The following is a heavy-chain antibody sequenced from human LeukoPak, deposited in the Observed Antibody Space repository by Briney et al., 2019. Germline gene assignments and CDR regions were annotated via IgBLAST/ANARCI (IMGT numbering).Heavy chain of an antibody. D-gene: IGHD2-8*01. CDR1: GFTFSSYS. V-gene: IGHV3-21*01. J-gene: IGHJ4*02. CDR2: ISSSSSYI. Sequence: GRSLRLSCAASGFTFSSYSMNWVRQAPGKGLEWVSSISSSSSYIYYADSVKGRFTISRDNAKNSLYLQMNSLRAEDTAVYYCAMALDTPVSYWGQGTLVTVSS. CDR3: AMALDTPVSY.